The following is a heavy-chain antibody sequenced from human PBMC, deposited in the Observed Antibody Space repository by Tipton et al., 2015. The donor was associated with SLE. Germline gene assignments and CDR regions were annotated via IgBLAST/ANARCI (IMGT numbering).Heavy chain of an antibody. CDR3: ARDYYDSRGYTLFDY. J-gene: IGHJ4*02. CDR1: GGSISSGGLF. V-gene: IGHV4-31*03. D-gene: IGHD3-22*01. CDR2: IFFTGTA. Sequence: TLSLTCTVSGGSISSGGLFWSWIRQHPGEGLEWIGYIFFTGTAYYNPSLKSRVAISVDTSKNQFSLKLSSVTAADTAVYYCARDYYDSRGYTLFDYWGQGALVTVSS.